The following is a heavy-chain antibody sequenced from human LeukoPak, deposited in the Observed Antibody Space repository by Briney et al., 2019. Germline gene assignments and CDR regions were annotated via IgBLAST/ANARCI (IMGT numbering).Heavy chain of an antibody. J-gene: IGHJ4*02. D-gene: IGHD3-10*01. CDR3: ARAEYGSGSYYNDY. V-gene: IGHV4-59*01. Sequence: PSGTLSLTCTVSGGSISSYYWSWIRQPPGKGLEWIGYIYYSGTTNYNPSLKSRVTISVDTSKNQFSLKLSSVTAADTAVYYCARAEYGSGSYYNDYWGQGTLVTVSS. CDR2: IYYSGTT. CDR1: GGSISSYY.